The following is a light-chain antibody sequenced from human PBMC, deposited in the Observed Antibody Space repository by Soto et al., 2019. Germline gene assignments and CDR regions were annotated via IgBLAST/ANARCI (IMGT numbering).Light chain of an antibody. V-gene: IGKV3-11*01. Sequence: EIVLTQSPATLSLSPGERATLSCRASQSVSTYLAWYQQKPGQAPRLLIYDASTRATGIPARFSGSGSGTAFTLTISSLEPADFAVYYCQQRGNWPRTFGQGTKVEIK. CDR1: QSVSTY. CDR3: QQRGNWPRT. J-gene: IGKJ1*01. CDR2: DAS.